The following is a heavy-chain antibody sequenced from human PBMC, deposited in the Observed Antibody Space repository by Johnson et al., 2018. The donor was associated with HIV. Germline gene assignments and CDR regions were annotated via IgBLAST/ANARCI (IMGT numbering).Heavy chain of an antibody. CDR3: ARGQGGAIPHDAFDI. CDR1: GFTFSSYW. D-gene: IGHD3-16*01. CDR2: ISHDGTTT. Sequence: QVQLVESGGGLIQPGGSLRLSCAASGFTFSSYWMSWVRQAPGKGLEWVSLISHDGTTTAYADSVKGRYTISRDISTNTVYLQMGSLRAEDMAVYYCARGQGGAIPHDAFDIWGQGTMVTVSS. J-gene: IGHJ3*02. V-gene: IGHV3-30*14.